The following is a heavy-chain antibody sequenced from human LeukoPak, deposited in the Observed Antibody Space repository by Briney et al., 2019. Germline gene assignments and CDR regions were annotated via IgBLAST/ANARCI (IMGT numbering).Heavy chain of an antibody. J-gene: IGHJ4*02. Sequence: GVSLRLSCAASGFTFRSYAMSWVRQARGKGLEWVSAISGSGGSTYYADSVKGRITISRDNSKNTLYLQMNSLRAEDTAVYYCAKSASLGYCSGGSCYFDYWGQGTLVTVSS. CDR3: AKSASLGYCSGGSCYFDY. D-gene: IGHD2-15*01. CDR1: GFTFRSYA. V-gene: IGHV3-23*01. CDR2: ISGSGGST.